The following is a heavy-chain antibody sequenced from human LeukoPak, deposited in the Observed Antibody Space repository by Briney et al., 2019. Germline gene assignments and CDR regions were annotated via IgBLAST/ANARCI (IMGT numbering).Heavy chain of an antibody. Sequence: SETLSLTCTVSGGSISSYYWSWIRQPPGKGLEWIGYIYYSGSTNYNPSLKSRVTISVDTSKNQFSLKLSSVTAADTAVYYCARLRNLGWGQGTMVTVSS. J-gene: IGHJ3*01. CDR3: ARLRNLG. CDR2: IYYSGST. CDR1: GGSISSYY. V-gene: IGHV4-59*12.